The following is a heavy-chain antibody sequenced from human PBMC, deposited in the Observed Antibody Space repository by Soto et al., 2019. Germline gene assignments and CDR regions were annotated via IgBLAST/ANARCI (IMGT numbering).Heavy chain of an antibody. V-gene: IGHV4-34*01. CDR2: INHSGST. Sequence: PSETLSLTCAVYGGSFSGYYWSWIRQPPGKGLEWIGEINHSGSTNYNPSLKSRVTISVDTSKNQFSLKLSSVTAADTAVYYCARARFIYCTNGVCPKYYYYYYMDVWGKGTTVTVSS. CDR3: ARARFIYCTNGVCPKYYYYYYMDV. J-gene: IGHJ6*03. D-gene: IGHD2-8*01. CDR1: GGSFSGYY.